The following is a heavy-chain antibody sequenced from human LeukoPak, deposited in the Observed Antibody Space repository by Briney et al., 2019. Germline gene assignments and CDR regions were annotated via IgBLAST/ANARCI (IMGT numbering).Heavy chain of an antibody. CDR2: ISGSGGST. Sequence: GGSLRLSCAASGFTFSSYGMSWVRQAPGKGLEWVSAISGSGGSTYYADSAKGRFAISRDNSKNTLYLQMNSLRAEDTAVYYCAIDHGGARYYWGQGTLVTVSS. D-gene: IGHD1-26*01. J-gene: IGHJ4*02. CDR1: GFTFSSYG. CDR3: AIDHGGARYY. V-gene: IGHV3-23*01.